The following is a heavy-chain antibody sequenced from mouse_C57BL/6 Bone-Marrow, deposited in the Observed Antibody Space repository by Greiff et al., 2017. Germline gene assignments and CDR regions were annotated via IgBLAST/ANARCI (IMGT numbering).Heavy chain of an antibody. D-gene: IGHD3-2*02. V-gene: IGHV5-17*01. CDR2: ISSGSSTI. CDR3: AEGEDSSGYVGSYAMDY. CDR1: GFTFSDYG. J-gene: IGHJ4*01. Sequence: EVKLMESGGGLVKPGGSLKLSCAASGFTFSDYGMHWVRQAPEKGLEWVAYISSGSSTIYYADTVKGRFTISRDNAKNTLFLQMPSLRSEDTDMYYCAEGEDSSGYVGSYAMDYWGQGTSVTVSS.